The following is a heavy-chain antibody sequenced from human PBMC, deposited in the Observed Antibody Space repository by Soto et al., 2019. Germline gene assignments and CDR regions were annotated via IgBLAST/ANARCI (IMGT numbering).Heavy chain of an antibody. V-gene: IGHV3-33*01. CDR3: ARDGYCSGGSCYSVPVFDY. D-gene: IGHD2-15*01. J-gene: IGHJ4*02. CDR1: GFTFSSYG. Sequence: QVQLVESGGGVVQPGRSLRLSCAASGFTFSSYGMHWVRQAPGKGLEWVAVIGYDGSNKYYADSVKGRFTISRDNTKNTLYLQMSSPRAEDTAVYYCARDGYCSGGSCYSVPVFDYWGQGTLVTFSS. CDR2: IGYDGSNK.